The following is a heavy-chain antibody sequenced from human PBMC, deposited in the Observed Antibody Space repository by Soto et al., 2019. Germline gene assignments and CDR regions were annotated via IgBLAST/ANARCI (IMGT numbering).Heavy chain of an antibody. Sequence: QLQMQESGPGLVKPSEHLSLTCTVSGGSISSSSYYWGWIRQPPGKGLEWIGSIDYSGSTYYNPSLKSRVTLSVDTSKNQFYLTLSSVTAADTGVYYCARQWMITFGGPQNWFDPWGQGTLVTVSS. CDR2: IDYSGST. CDR1: GGSISSSSYY. CDR3: ARQWMITFGGPQNWFDP. J-gene: IGHJ5*02. V-gene: IGHV4-39*01. D-gene: IGHD3-16*01.